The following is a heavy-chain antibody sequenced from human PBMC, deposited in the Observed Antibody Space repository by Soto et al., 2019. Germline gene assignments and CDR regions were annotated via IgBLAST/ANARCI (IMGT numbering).Heavy chain of an antibody. D-gene: IGHD1-1*01. CDR3: ARSGDNFNVLDY. J-gene: IGHJ4*02. V-gene: IGHV3-11*06. CDR1: GFTFSDYY. CDR2: SSNSGTFA. Sequence: QVHLVESGGGLVKPGGSLRLSCAASGFTFSDYYMSWVRQATGRGLEWISYSSNSGTFARYATSVKGRFSISRDNANNSLYLEMNSLRVEDTAVYYCARSGDNFNVLDYWGQGTPVTVSS.